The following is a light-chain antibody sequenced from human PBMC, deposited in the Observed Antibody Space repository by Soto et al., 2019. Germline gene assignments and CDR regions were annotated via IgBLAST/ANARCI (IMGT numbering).Light chain of an antibody. V-gene: IGKV1-5*03. CDR2: KAS. CDR1: QSISSW. CDR3: QEYNSYWT. Sequence: DLQMTQSPSTLSASVGDRVTITCRASQSISSWLAWYQQKPGKAPKLLIYKASSLESGVPSRFSGGGSGKKFTLTISSLQPDDFATYYCQEYNSYWTFGQGTKVDIK. J-gene: IGKJ1*01.